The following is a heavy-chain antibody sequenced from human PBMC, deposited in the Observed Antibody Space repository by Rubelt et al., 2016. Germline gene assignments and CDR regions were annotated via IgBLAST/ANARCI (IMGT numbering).Heavy chain of an antibody. D-gene: IGHD2-15*01. V-gene: IGHV3-23*01. J-gene: IGHJ5*02. Sequence: KSQRGGLEWVSLISGNGRSTYDADSVKGRFTISRDNSRNMLYLQLNSLRAEDTAVYYCARGGYCSEGTCYNWFDPWGQGTLVAVSS. CDR3: ARGGYCSEGTCYNWFDP. CDR2: ISGNGRST.